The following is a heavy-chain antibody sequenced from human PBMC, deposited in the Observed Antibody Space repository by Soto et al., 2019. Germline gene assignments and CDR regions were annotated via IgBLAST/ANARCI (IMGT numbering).Heavy chain of an antibody. CDR2: IYYSGDT. CDR1: GGSMNSYY. J-gene: IGHJ3*02. D-gene: IGHD3-3*01. CDR3: ARDRNKLWKNDAFDI. Sequence: QVQLHASGPGLVKPSETLSLTCSVSGGSMNSYYWSWIRQSPGKGLEWLGYIYYSGDTKYHPSLQSRISISVDTTKNHFSLRLTSVTAADTAVYYCARDRNKLWKNDAFDIWGQGTMVTVYS. V-gene: IGHV4-59*01.